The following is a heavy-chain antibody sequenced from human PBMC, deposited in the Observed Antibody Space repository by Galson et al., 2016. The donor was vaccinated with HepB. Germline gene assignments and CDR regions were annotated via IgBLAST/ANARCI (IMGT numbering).Heavy chain of an antibody. V-gene: IGHV3-23*01. CDR1: GFTFSNYA. CDR2: ISGSGDNT. J-gene: IGHJ4*02. CDR3: YYEGY. D-gene: IGHD3-22*01. Sequence: SLRLSCAASGFTFSNYAMSWVRQAPGKGLEWVSRISGSGDNTYYADSVKGRFTISRDNSKDTLYLQMDSLRAEDTAVYYSYYEGYWGQGTLVTVSS.